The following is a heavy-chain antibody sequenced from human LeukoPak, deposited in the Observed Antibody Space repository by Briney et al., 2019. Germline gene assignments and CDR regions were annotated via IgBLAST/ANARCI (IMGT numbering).Heavy chain of an antibody. D-gene: IGHD4-17*01. V-gene: IGHV3-21*01. CDR3: ARELLGYGDRDGY. J-gene: IGHJ4*02. Sequence: GGSLRLSCAASGFTFSSYSMNWVRQAPGKGLEWVSSISSSSSYIYYADSVKGRFTIFRDNAKNSLYLQMNSLRAEDTAVYYCARELLGYGDRDGYWGQGTLVSVTS. CDR2: ISSSSSYI. CDR1: GFTFSSYS.